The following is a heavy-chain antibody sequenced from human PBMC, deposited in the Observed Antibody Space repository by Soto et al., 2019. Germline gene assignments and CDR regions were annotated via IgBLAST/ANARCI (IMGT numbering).Heavy chain of an antibody. D-gene: IGHD3-22*01. CDR2: IIPIFGTA. CDR3: ARDRDYYDSSGYSEAYFDY. CDR1: GGTFSSYA. V-gene: IGHV1-69*13. Sequence: SVKVSCKASGGTFSSYAISWVRQAPGQGLEWMGGIIPIFGTANYAQKFQGRVTITADESTSTAYMELSSLRSEDTAVYYCARDRDYYDSSGYSEAYFDYWGQGTLVTVSS. J-gene: IGHJ4*02.